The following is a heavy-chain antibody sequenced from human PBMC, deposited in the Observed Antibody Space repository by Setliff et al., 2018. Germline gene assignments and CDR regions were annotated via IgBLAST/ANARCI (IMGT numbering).Heavy chain of an antibody. CDR3: VRRTYYYDTSPMGWFDP. D-gene: IGHD3-22*01. V-gene: IGHV4-38-2*01. CDR1: GYSITNGYY. Sequence: SETLSLTCVVSGYSITNGYYWGWIRQPPGKGLEWIGSINHGGDTSYNPSLQSRVAISVDTSKNQFSLKLSSVAAADTAVYYCVRRTYYYDTSPMGWFDPWGQGILVTVSS. J-gene: IGHJ5*02. CDR2: INHGGDT.